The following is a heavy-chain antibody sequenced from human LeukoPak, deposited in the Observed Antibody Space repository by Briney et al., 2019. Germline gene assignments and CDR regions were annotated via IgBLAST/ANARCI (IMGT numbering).Heavy chain of an antibody. D-gene: IGHD3-3*01. Sequence: GGSLRLSCAASGFTFSNYAMSWVRQAPGRGLEWVSGISGSGGSTYYADSVKGRFTISRDNSKNTLYLQMNSLRAEDTAVYYCAKGPYYDFWSSYTNGYYFDYWGQGTLVTASS. V-gene: IGHV3-23*01. J-gene: IGHJ4*02. CDR3: AKGPYYDFWSSYTNGYYFDY. CDR1: GFTFSNYA. CDR2: ISGSGGST.